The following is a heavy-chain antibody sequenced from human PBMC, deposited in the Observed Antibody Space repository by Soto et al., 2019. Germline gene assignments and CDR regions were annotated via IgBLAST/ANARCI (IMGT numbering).Heavy chain of an antibody. V-gene: IGHV4-30-2*01. J-gene: IGHJ3*02. CDR2: IYHSGST. CDR3: ARTPDI. Sequence: PSETLSVTCAVEGGSFSGYSWSWIWQPPGKGLEWIGYIYHSGSTYYNPSLKSRVTISVDRSKNQFSLKLSSVTAADTAVYYCARTPDIWGQGTMVTVSS. CDR1: GGSFSGYS.